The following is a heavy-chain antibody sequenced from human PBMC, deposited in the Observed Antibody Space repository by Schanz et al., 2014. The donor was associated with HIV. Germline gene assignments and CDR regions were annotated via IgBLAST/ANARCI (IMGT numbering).Heavy chain of an antibody. D-gene: IGHD6-19*01. CDR1: GFTFSSYG. Sequence: QVQLVESGGGVVQPGRSLRLSCAASGFTFSSYGMHWVRQAPGKGLEWVAVISHDGRSQFYGDSVKGRFIVSRDNRGNMVFLQMNSLRRDDTAVYYCAKDGSSSGWVVGDYWGQGTLVTVSS. J-gene: IGHJ4*02. V-gene: IGHV3-30*18. CDR2: ISHDGRSQ. CDR3: AKDGSSSGWVVGDY.